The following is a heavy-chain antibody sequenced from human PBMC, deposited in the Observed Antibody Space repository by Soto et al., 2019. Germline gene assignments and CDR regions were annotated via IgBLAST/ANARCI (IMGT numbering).Heavy chain of an antibody. V-gene: IGHV4-31*03. CDR2: IYYSGST. CDR3: ATIVATGKSFDY. D-gene: IGHD5-12*01. J-gene: IGHJ4*02. CDR1: GGSISSGGYY. Sequence: QVQLQESGPGLVKPSQTLSLTCTVSGGSISSGGYYWSWIRQHPGKGLEWIGYIYYSGSTYYNPSLKSRXXIXVXXSKNQFSLKLSSVTAADTAVYYCATIVATGKSFDYWGQGTLVTVSS.